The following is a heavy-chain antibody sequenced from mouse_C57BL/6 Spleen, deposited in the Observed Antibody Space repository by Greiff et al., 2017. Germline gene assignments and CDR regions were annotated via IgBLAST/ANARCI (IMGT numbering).Heavy chain of an antibody. Sequence: VQLQQSGAELVKPGASVKISCKASGYAFSSYWMNWVKQRPGKGLEWIGQIYPGDGDTNYNGKFKGKATLTADKSSSTAYMQLSSLTSADSAVYFCARDSSYRYFDVWGTGTTVTVSS. V-gene: IGHV1-80*01. CDR2: IYPGDGDT. D-gene: IGHD1-1*01. CDR1: GYAFSSYW. J-gene: IGHJ1*03. CDR3: ARDSSYRYFDV.